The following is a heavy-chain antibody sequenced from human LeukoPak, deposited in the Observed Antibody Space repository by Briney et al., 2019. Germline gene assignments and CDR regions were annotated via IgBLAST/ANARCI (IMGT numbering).Heavy chain of an antibody. CDR2: INPNSGGT. J-gene: IGHJ6*02. D-gene: IGHD1-1*01. V-gene: IGHV1-2*02. Sequence: WASVKVSCKASGYTFTGYYMHWVRQAPGQGLEWMGWINPNSGGTNYAQKFQGRVTMTRDTSISTAYMELRSLRSDDTAVYYCARGYPANEGNGMDVWGQGTTVTVSS. CDR3: ARGYPANEGNGMDV. CDR1: GYTFTGYY.